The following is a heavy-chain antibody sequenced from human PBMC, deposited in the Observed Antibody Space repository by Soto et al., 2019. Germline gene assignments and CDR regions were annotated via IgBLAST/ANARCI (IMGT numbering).Heavy chain of an antibody. CDR2: ISSSGSTI. D-gene: IGHD2-2*01. V-gene: IGHV3-11*01. CDR1: GFTFSDYY. CDR3: ARDSPQTSYALNWFDP. Sequence: QVQLVESGGGLVKPGGSLRLSCAASGFTFSDYYMSWIRQAPGKGLEWVSYISSSGSTIYYADSVKGRFTISRDNAKNPLYLQMNSLRAEDTAVYYWARDSPQTSYALNWFDPWGQGTLVTVSS. J-gene: IGHJ5*02.